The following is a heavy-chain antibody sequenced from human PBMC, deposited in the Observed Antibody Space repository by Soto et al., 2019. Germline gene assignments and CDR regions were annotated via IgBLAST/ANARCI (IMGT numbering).Heavy chain of an antibody. Sequence: QLHLRESGQGLVKPSETLSLTCTVSGGSITSSSYYWGWIRQPPGKGLEWIGSIYYSGSTYYNPSLKSRVTISVDTSKNQSSLKLSSVTAADTAVYFCATQEVGGSYVYTFDPWGQGTLVTVSS. V-gene: IGHV4-39*01. CDR3: ATQEVGGSYVYTFDP. CDR1: GGSITSSSYY. J-gene: IGHJ5*02. CDR2: IYYSGST. D-gene: IGHD1-26*01.